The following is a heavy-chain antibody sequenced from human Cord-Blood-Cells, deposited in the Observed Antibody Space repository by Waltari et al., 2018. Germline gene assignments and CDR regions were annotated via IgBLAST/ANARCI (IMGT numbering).Heavy chain of an antibody. D-gene: IGHD6-6*01. Sequence: QVQLQQWGAGLLKPSETLSLTCAVYGGSFSGYYWSWIRQPPGKGLEWIGEINHSGSTNYNPSLKSRVTISVDTYKNQFSLKLSSVTAADTAVYYCARVSLEQLVYFDYWGQGTLVTVSS. J-gene: IGHJ4*02. CDR1: GGSFSGYY. CDR3: ARVSLEQLVYFDY. V-gene: IGHV4-34*01. CDR2: INHSGST.